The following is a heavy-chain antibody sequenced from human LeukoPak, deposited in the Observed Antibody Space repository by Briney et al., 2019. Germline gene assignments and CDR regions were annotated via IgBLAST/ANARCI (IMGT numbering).Heavy chain of an antibody. D-gene: IGHD6-19*01. CDR3: ARVPGIAVAAYFQH. CDR2: IYSGGST. J-gene: IGHJ1*01. V-gene: IGHV3-53*01. CDR1: GFTVSSNY. Sequence: PGGSLRLSCAASGFTVSSNYMNWVRQAPGKGLEWVSVIYSGGSTYYADSVKGRFTISRDNYKNTLYLQMNGLRAEDTAVYYCARVPGIAVAAYFQHWGQGTLVAVSS.